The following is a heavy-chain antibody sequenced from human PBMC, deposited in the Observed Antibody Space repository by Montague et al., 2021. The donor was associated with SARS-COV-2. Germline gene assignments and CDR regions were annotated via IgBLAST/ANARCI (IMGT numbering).Heavy chain of an antibody. CDR1: GGSFSGYY. V-gene: IGHV4-34*01. J-gene: IGHJ6*02. Sequence: SETLSLTCAVYGGSFSGYYWSWIRQPPGKGLEWIGEINHSGSTTYNPSLKSRVTISVDTSKNQFSLKLSSVTAADTAVYYCARVRYYGSGTSLGMDVWGQGTTVTDSS. D-gene: IGHD3-10*01. CDR2: INHSGST. CDR3: ARVRYYGSGTSLGMDV.